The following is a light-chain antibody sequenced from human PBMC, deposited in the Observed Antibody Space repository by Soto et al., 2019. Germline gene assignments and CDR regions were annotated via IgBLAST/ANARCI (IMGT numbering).Light chain of an antibody. V-gene: IGKV1-5*03. CDR1: QSISSW. CDR2: KAS. Sequence: DIHRPHSPCTLSSAFVERVTISCRASQSISSWLAWYQQKPGKAPTLLIYKASTLESGVPSRFSGSGSGTEFTLTITSLQPDDFATYYCQQYSSYSRTFGQGTKVDI. J-gene: IGKJ1*01. CDR3: QQYSSYSRT.